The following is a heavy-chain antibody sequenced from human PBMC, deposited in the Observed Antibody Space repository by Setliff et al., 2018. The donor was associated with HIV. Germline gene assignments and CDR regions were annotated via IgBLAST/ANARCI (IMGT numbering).Heavy chain of an antibody. J-gene: IGHJ6*03. V-gene: IGHV4-39*01. D-gene: IGHD6-13*01. CDR3: ARGRYRSRWYASDHYYIDV. CDR2: IYFSGNT. CDR1: GGSISSYSYY. Sequence: SETLSLTCSVSGGSISSYSYYWGWIRQAPGKGLEWIGNIYFSGNTYYNPSLKSRVTISVDTSKNQFSLKSRSVTAADTALYYCARGRYRSRWYASDHYYIDVWGKGTTVTVSS.